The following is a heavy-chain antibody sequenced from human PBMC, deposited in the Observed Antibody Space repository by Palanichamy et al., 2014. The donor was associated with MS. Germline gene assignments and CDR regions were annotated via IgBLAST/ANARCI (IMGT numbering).Heavy chain of an antibody. V-gene: IGHV4-34*01. CDR1: GGSFSGHY. D-gene: IGHD1-1*01. CDR3: ATTALATSTALEN. J-gene: IGHJ4*02. CDR2: INHSGYA. Sequence: QVQLQQWGGGLLKPSETLSLSCAVYGGSFSGHYWSWIRQSPGKGLEWIGEINHSGYANYNPSLKSRVSISIDTSRNQFSLRLSHVTAADTATYYCATTALATSTALENWGRGDLVIVSS.